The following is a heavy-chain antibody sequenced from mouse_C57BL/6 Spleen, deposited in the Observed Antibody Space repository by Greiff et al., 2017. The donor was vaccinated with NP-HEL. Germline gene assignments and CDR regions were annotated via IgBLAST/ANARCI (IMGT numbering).Heavy chain of an antibody. V-gene: IGHV5-4*03. J-gene: IGHJ4*01. CDR2: ISDGGSYT. Sequence: EVMLVESGGGLVKPGGSLKLSCAASGFTFSSYAMSWVRQTPEKRLEWVATISDGGSYTYYPDNVQGRFTISRDNAKNNLYLQMSHLKSEDTAMYYCARGLLGAMDDWGQGTSVTVSS. D-gene: IGHD4-1*01. CDR3: ARGLLGAMDD. CDR1: GFTFSSYA.